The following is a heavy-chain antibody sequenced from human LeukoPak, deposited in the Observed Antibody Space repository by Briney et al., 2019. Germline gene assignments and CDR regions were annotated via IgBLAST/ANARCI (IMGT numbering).Heavy chain of an antibody. J-gene: IGHJ4*02. CDR3: ARRPYSGFDY. CDR1: GGTFSSYA. D-gene: IGHD4-11*01. Sequence: SVKVSCKASGGTFSSYAISWVRQAPGQGLEWMGGIIPIFGTANYAQKFQGRVTMTRDMSTSTVYMELSSLRSEDTAVYYCARRPYSGFDYWGQGTLVTVSS. V-gene: IGHV1-69*05. CDR2: IIPIFGTA.